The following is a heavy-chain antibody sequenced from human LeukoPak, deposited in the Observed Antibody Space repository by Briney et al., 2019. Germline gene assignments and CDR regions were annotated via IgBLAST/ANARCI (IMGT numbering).Heavy chain of an antibody. CDR3: AKDIAAAGTGWYFDL. Sequence: GGSLRLSCAASGFTFDDYAMHWVRQAPGRGLEWVSGISWNSGSIGYADSVKGRFTISRDNAKNSLYLQMNSLRAEDTALYYCAKDIAAAGTGWYFDLWGRGTLVTVSS. CDR2: ISWNSGSI. CDR1: GFTFDDYA. V-gene: IGHV3-9*01. J-gene: IGHJ2*01. D-gene: IGHD6-13*01.